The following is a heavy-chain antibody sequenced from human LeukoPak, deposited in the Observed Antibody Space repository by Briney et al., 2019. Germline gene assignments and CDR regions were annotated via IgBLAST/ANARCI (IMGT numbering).Heavy chain of an antibody. CDR2: IKQDGSEK. D-gene: IGHD3-16*01. CDR3: ANEGGTSSPQDY. Sequence: GGSLRLSCAASGFTFSSYWMSWVRQAPGKGLEWVANIKQDGSEKYYADSVKGRFTISRDNSKNTLYLQMNSLRAEDMAVYYCANEGGTSSPQDYWGQGTLVTVSS. J-gene: IGHJ4*02. CDR1: GFTFSSYW. V-gene: IGHV3-7*01.